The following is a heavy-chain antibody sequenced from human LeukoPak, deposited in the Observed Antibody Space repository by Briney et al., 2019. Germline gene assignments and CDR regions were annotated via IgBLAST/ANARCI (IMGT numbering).Heavy chain of an antibody. D-gene: IGHD5-18*01. Sequence: GGSRRLSCAAPGFTFSSYSMNWVRQAPGKGLEWVSSISSSSSYIYYADSVKGRFTISRDNAKNSLYLQMNSLRAEDTAVYYCARDGYDVDTAMVVPFDYWGQGTLVTVSS. V-gene: IGHV3-21*01. J-gene: IGHJ4*02. CDR2: ISSSSSYI. CDR1: GFTFSSYS. CDR3: ARDGYDVDTAMVVPFDY.